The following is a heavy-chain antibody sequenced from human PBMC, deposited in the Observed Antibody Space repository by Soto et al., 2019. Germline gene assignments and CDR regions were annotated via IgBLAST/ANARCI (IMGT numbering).Heavy chain of an antibody. V-gene: IGHV1-46*01. Sequence: ASVKVSCKASGYTFTSTWMHWVRQAPGQGLEWMGIINPYGGAATYAEKFQGRVTMTRDTSTATDYMELSSLRSEDTAVYYCAREFFMEDRRNFDDWGQGTLVTVSS. CDR3: AREFFMEDRRNFDD. J-gene: IGHJ4*02. CDR2: INPYGGAA. CDR1: GYTFTSTW. D-gene: IGHD1-1*01.